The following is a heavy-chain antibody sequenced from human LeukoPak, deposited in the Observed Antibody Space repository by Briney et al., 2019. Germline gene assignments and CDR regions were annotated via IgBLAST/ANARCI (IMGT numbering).Heavy chain of an antibody. Sequence: KASETLSLTCTVSGGSISSGGYYWSWIRQHPGKGLEWIGYIYYSGSTYYNPSLKSRVTISVDTSKNQFSLKLSSVTAADTAVYYCARGRGYSSSPDYWGQGTLVTVSS. CDR3: ARGRGYSSSPDY. J-gene: IGHJ4*02. D-gene: IGHD6-6*01. CDR1: GGSISSGGYY. CDR2: IYYSGST. V-gene: IGHV4-31*03.